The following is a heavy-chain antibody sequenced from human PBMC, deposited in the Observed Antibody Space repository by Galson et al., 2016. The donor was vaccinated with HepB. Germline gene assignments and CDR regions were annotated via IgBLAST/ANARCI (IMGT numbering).Heavy chain of an antibody. D-gene: IGHD2-15*01. CDR3: ARAEDTTSWPKDS. J-gene: IGHJ4*02. CDR1: GLTFSSHG. CDR2: ISYDGNYK. V-gene: IGHV3-30*03. Sequence: SLRLSCAASGLTFSSHGMHWVRQAPHKGLEWVAFISYDGNYKYYADSVKGRFSISRDNSQNTVYLQMNSLRTNDTAVYYCARAEDTTSWPKDSWGQGTLVTVSS.